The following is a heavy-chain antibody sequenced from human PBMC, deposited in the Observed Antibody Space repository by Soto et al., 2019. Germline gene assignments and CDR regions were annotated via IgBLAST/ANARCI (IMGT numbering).Heavy chain of an antibody. D-gene: IGHD3-10*01. Sequence: GGSLRLSCAASGFTYSTYWMSWVRQAPGKGLEWLANINQDGSEKYYVDSVKGRFTISRDNAKKSLYLQMNSLRAEDTAVYYCAKSVSLQQQPYYGLDVWGQGTTVTVSS. CDR1: GFTYSTYW. CDR3: AKSVSLQQQPYYGLDV. V-gene: IGHV3-7*03. CDR2: INQDGSEK. J-gene: IGHJ6*02.